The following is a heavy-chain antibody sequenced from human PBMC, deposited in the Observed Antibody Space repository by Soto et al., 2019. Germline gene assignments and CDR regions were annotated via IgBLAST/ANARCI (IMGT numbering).Heavy chain of an antibody. CDR1: GDSISSGGYY. J-gene: IGHJ4*02. CDR3: ARDYGGSLDY. D-gene: IGHD1-26*01. Sequence: PSETLSLTCSVSGDSISSGGYYYSWIRQYPGKGLEWIGYIYYSGSTNYNPSLKSRVTISVDTSKNQFSLKLSSVTTADTAVYYCARDYGGSLDYWGQGTLVTVPS. CDR2: IYYSGST. V-gene: IGHV4-61*08.